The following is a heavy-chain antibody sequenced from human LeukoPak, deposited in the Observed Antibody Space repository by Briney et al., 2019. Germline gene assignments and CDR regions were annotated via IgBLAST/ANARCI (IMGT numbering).Heavy chain of an antibody. CDR3: ATARQYSNGWYSDY. Sequence: GSLRLSCAASGFTFRSYGMHWVRQAPGKGLEWVEVISYDGSNKYYADSVKGRFTISRDNSKNTLYLQMNSLRAEDTAVYYCATARQYSNGWYSDYWGQGTLVTVSS. CDR2: ISYDGSNK. J-gene: IGHJ4*02. D-gene: IGHD6-25*01. CDR1: GFTFRSYG. V-gene: IGHV3-30*03.